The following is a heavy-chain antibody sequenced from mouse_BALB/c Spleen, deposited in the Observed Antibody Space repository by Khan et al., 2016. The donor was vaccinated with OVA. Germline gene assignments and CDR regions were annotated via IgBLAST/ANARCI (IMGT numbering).Heavy chain of an antibody. CDR3: VRDGAYYRNGGWFAY. Sequence: QVQLQQSGAELARPGASVKMSCKASGYTFTSYTIHWIKLRPGQGLEWIGYINPNNGYTNYNQKFKDKATLTADKSSTTVYMQLSSLTSDDSAVYNWVRDGAYYRNGGWFAYWGQGTLVTVSA. CDR1: GYTFTSYT. D-gene: IGHD2-14*01. J-gene: IGHJ3*01. V-gene: IGHV1-4*01. CDR2: INPNNGYT.